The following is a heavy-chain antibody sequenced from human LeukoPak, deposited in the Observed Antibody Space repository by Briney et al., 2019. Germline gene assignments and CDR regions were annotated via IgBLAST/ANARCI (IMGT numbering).Heavy chain of an antibody. CDR1: GFTFNDYA. CDR2: ISGGTGGST. D-gene: IGHD6-13*01. V-gene: IGHV3-23*01. Sequence: GGSLRLSCAASGFTFNDYAINWVRQAPGKGLEWVSVISGGTGGSTYYADSVKGRFTISRDNSKNTLYLQMNSLGAEDTAVYYCAKRGSSSWTQFDYWGQGTLVTVSS. J-gene: IGHJ4*02. CDR3: AKRGSSSWTQFDY.